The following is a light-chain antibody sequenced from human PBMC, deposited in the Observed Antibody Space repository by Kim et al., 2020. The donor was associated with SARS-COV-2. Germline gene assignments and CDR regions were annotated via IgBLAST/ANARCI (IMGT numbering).Light chain of an antibody. V-gene: IGLV2-8*01. Sequence: QSALTQPASVSGSPGQSITISCTGTSSDIGGYNYVSWYQQFPGKAPKLLIYEVSKRPSGIPDRFSASKSGKTASLTVSGLQSEDEADYYCSSYAGSNNLGVVFGGGTQLPVL. CDR3: SSYAGSNNLGVV. CDR1: SSDIGGYNY. J-gene: IGLJ2*01. CDR2: EVS.